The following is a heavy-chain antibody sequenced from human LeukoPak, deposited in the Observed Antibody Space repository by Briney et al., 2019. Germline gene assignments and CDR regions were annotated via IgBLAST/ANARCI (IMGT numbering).Heavy chain of an antibody. CDR3: ARESGLLGYCSGGSCYKYNWFDP. J-gene: IGHJ5*02. CDR2: IYYSGST. V-gene: IGHV4-59*01. D-gene: IGHD2-15*01. CDR1: GGSISSYY. Sequence: SETLSLTCTVSGGSISSYYWSWIRQPPGKGLEWIGYIYYSGSTNYNPSLKSRVTISVDTSKNQFSLKLSSVTAADTAVYYCARESGLLGYCSGGSCYKYNWFDPWGQGTLVTVSS.